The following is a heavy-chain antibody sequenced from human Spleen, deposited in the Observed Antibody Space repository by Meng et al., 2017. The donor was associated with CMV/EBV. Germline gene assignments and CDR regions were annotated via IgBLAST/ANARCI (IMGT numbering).Heavy chain of an antibody. V-gene: IGHV2-5*01. J-gene: IGHJ5*02. Sequence: CTFSGFSLTTSGVGVGWIRQPPGKALERLALIYWNDDERYSPSLKNRLTITKDTSKNQVVLTMTNMDPVDTATYYCARSLSNWFDPWGQGTLVTVSS. CDR3: ARSLSNWFDP. CDR2: IYWNDDE. CDR1: GFSLTTSGVG.